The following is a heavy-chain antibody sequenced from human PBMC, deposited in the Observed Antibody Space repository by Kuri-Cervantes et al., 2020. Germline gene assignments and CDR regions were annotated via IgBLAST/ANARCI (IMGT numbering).Heavy chain of an antibody. D-gene: IGHD2-2*01. CDR2: IYYSGST. CDR3: ARGNIVVVPAAWVPLNWFDP. J-gene: IGHJ5*02. V-gene: IGHV4-59*01. Sequence: ESLKISCPVSGGSISSYYWSWIRQPPGKGLEWIGYIYYSGSTNYNPSLKSRVTISVDTSKNQFSLKLSSVTAADTAVYYCARGNIVVVPAAWVPLNWFDPWGQGTLVTVSS. CDR1: GGSISSYY.